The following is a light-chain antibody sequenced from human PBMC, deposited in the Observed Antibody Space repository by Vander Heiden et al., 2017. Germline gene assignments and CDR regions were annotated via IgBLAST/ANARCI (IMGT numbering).Light chain of an antibody. J-gene: IGLJ1*01. CDR3: CSYAGSSTYYV. CDR1: SSDVGSYNL. Sequence: QSALTQPASGSGSPGQSITISCPGTSSDVGSYNLVSWYQQHPGKAPKLMVYEVSKRPSGVSNRFSGSKSGNTASLTISVLQAEDEADYYCCSYAGSSTYYVFGTGTKVTVL. CDR2: EVS. V-gene: IGLV2-23*02.